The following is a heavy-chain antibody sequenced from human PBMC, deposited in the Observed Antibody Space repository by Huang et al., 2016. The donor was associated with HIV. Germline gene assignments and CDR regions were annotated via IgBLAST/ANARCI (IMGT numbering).Heavy chain of an antibody. D-gene: IGHD2-8*01. V-gene: IGHV3-7*01. CDR3: ATKADAMDV. CDR2: IRQDGSEK. CDR1: TFTFSAYW. Sequence: LVESGGGLVRPGGSLRLACAGSTFTFSAYWMTWVRQSPGQGLEWVASIRQDGSEKQYVDSVEGRFNISRDNGKKLLFLEMRSLGVDDTAVYFCATKADAMDVWGQGTTVIVSS. J-gene: IGHJ6*02.